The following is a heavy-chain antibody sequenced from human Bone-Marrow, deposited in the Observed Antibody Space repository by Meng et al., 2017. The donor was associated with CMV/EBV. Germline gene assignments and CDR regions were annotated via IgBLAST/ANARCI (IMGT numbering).Heavy chain of an antibody. CDR2: ISAYNDNT. CDR1: FSSYG. V-gene: IGHV1-18*01. Sequence: FSSYGSSGVRPAPGQGLEWMGWISAYNDNTNYAQKLQGRVTMTTDTSTSTAYMELRSLRSDDTAVYYCARWTNYFDSSGLEYNWFDPWGQGTLVTVSS. D-gene: IGHD3-22*01. J-gene: IGHJ5*02. CDR3: ARWTNYFDSSGLEYNWFDP.